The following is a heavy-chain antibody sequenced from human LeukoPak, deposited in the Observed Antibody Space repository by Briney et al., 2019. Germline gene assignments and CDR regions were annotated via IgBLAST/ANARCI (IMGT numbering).Heavy chain of an antibody. CDR1: GGSISSGVYC. J-gene: IGHJ6*02. Sequence: SQTLSLTCTVSGGSISSGVYCWSWIRQRPGEGLQWIGYICSSGSAYYNASLKSRVSMSTDTSNNQFSLKLYSVTAADTAVYYCARDGGGSLHGMDVWGQGTTVTVSS. V-gene: IGHV4-31*03. D-gene: IGHD2-15*01. CDR2: ICSSGSA. CDR3: ARDGGGSLHGMDV.